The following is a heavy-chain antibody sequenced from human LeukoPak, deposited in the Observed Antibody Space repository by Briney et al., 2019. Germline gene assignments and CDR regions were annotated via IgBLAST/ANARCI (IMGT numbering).Heavy chain of an antibody. CDR2: ISWNSGSI. CDR1: GFTFDDYA. J-gene: IGHJ4*02. V-gene: IGHV3-9*01. Sequence: GGSLRLSCAASGFTFDDYAMHWVRQAPGKGLEWVSGISWNSGSIGYADSVKGRFTISRDNANNSVFLQMNNLRAEDSAIYYCARGARWAYYFDYWGQGSLVTVSS. CDR3: ARGARWAYYFDY. D-gene: IGHD4-23*01.